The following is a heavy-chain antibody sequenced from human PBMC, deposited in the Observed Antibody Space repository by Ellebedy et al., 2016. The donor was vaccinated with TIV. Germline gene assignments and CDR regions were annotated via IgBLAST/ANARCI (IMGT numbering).Heavy chain of an antibody. CDR2: ISARGTYT. CDR3: ASRLGIGP. Sequence: GGSLRLSXAASGFTFSSYAMSWVRQAPGKGLEWVSGISARGTYTYYAGSVKGRFTISRDKAKNLMYLQMNSLRADDTAIYYCASRLGIGPWGQGTLVTVSS. CDR1: GFTFSSYA. V-gene: IGHV3-23*01. D-gene: IGHD3-16*01. J-gene: IGHJ5*02.